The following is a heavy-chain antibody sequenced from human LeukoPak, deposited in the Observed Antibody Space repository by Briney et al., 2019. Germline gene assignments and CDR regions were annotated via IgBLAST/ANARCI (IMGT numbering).Heavy chain of an antibody. Sequence: SVKVSCKASGGTSSSYAISWVRQAPGQGLEWMGGIIPIFGTANYAQKFQGRVTITADESTSTAYMELSSLRSEDTAVYYCARETHYDSSGYYVGAFDIWGQGTMVTVSS. CDR2: IIPIFGTA. D-gene: IGHD3-22*01. J-gene: IGHJ3*02. V-gene: IGHV1-69*01. CDR3: ARETHYDSSGYYVGAFDI. CDR1: GGTSSSYA.